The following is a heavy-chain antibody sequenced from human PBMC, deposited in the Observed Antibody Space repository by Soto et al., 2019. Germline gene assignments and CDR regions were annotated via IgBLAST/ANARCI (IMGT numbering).Heavy chain of an antibody. V-gene: IGHV3-7*01. CDR1: GFTFSSYW. CDR3: ARKIGSGSYLDRVRYYMDV. Sequence: GESLKISCAASGFTFSSYWMSWVRQAPGKGLEWVVNIKQDGSEKYYVDPVKGRFTISRDNAKNSLYLQMNSLRAEDMAVYYCARKIGSGSYLDRVRYYMDVWGKGTTVTVSS. D-gene: IGHD3-10*01. CDR2: IKQDGSEK. J-gene: IGHJ6*03.